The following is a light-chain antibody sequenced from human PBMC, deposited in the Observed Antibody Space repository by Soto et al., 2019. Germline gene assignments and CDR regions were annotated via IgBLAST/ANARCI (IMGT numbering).Light chain of an antibody. Sequence: QSVLTQPPSVSGAPGQRVTISCTGSSSNIGAGYDVHWYQQLPGTAPKLLIFGNNNRPSGVPDRFSGSKSGTSASLAITGLQAEDEAEYYCAGWDDSLLGPVFGGGTKLTVL. CDR2: GNN. V-gene: IGLV1-40*01. CDR3: AGWDDSLLGPV. J-gene: IGLJ3*02. CDR1: SSNIGAGYD.